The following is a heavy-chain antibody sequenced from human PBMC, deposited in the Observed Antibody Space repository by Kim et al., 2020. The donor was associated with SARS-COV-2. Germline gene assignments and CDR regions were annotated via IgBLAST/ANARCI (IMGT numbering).Heavy chain of an antibody. V-gene: IGHV3-74*01. D-gene: IGHD3-16*02. J-gene: IGHJ4*02. CDR3: ARGHLGELSSNDY. CDR2: IKCDGSRI. Sequence: GGSLRLSCAASGFTFSSYWMHWVRQAPGKGLVWVSRIKCDGSRINYADSVKDRFTISRDNAKNTLYLQMNSLRAEDTAVYYCARGHLGELSSNDYWGQGTMVTVSS. CDR1: GFTFSSYW.